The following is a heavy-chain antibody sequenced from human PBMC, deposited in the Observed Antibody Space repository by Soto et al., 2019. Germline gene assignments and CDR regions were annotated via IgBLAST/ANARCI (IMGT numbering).Heavy chain of an antibody. J-gene: IGHJ4*02. CDR3: AKRIVVVPAAYIDY. Sequence: GGSLTLSCAASGFTFSSYAMSWVRQAPGKGLEWVSAISGSGGSTYYADSVKGRFTISRDNSKNTLYLQMNSLRAEDTAVYYCAKRIVVVPAAYIDYWGQGTLVTVSS. CDR2: ISGSGGST. V-gene: IGHV3-23*01. CDR1: GFTFSSYA. D-gene: IGHD2-2*01.